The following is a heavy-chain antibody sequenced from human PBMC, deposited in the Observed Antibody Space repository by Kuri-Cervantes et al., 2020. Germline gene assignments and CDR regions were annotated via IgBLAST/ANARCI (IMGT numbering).Heavy chain of an antibody. CDR2: IYPGDSDT. V-gene: IGHV5-51*01. D-gene: IGHD3-3*01. J-gene: IGHJ6*03. Sequence: GESLKISCKGSGYSFTNYWIGWVRQMPGKGLEWMGIIYPGDSDTRYSPSFQGQVTISADKSISTAYLQWSSLKASDTAMYHCARQSGYYYYYMDVWGKGTTVTVSS. CDR1: GYSFTNYW. CDR3: ARQSGYYYYYMDV.